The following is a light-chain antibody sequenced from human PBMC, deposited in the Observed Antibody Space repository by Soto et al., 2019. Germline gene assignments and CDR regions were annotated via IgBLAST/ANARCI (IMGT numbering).Light chain of an antibody. V-gene: IGKV3D-11*02. CDR3: QQRGIS. CDR2: DAY. Sequence: EIVLTQSPATLSLSPGERATLSCRASQSVSSYLAWYQQKPGQAPRLLIYDAYNRATGIPARFSGSGPGTDFTLTISSLEPEDFAVYYCQQRGISFGQGTQLEIK. CDR1: QSVSSY. J-gene: IGKJ5*01.